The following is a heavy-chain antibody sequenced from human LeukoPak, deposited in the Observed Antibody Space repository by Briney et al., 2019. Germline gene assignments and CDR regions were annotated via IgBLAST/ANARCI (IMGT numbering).Heavy chain of an antibody. CDR2: TNYDGSDR. D-gene: IGHD2-15*01. J-gene: IGHJ4*02. V-gene: IGHV3-30*18. CDR1: GFTFRNYA. Sequence: GRSLRLSCAASGFTFRNYAMYWVRQAPGKGLEWVAFTNYDGSDRCYADSVKGRFTVSRDNPKNTLYLQMNSLRTEDTAVYYCAKDLPERYSLEYWGQGTMVTVPS. CDR3: AKDLPERYSLEY.